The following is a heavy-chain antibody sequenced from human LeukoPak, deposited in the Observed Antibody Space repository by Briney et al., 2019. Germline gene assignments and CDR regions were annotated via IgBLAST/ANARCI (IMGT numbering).Heavy chain of an antibody. Sequence: GGALRLSCAASGFTFSSYEMNWGRQAPGEGLEWVSYISSSCITIYYADAVKGRFTIPRDNAQNSLYLQMNSLGAEDTAVYYCARGYYFDHWGQGTLVTVSS. CDR3: ARGYYFDH. J-gene: IGHJ4*02. V-gene: IGHV3-48*03. CDR1: GFTFSSYE. CDR2: ISSSCITI.